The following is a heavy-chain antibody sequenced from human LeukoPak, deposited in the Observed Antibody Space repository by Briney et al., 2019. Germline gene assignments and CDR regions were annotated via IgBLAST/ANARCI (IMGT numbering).Heavy chain of an antibody. CDR1: GFTFDDYA. CDR3: AKDMVDRYYYDSSGYPRGSFDY. V-gene: IGHV3-9*01. Sequence: GGSLRLSCAASGFTFDDYAMHWVRQAPGKGLEWVSGISWNSGSIGYADSVKGRFTISRDNAKNSLYLQMNSLRAEDTALYYCAKDMVDRYYYDSSGYPRGSFDYWGQGTLVTVSS. CDR2: ISWNSGSI. J-gene: IGHJ4*02. D-gene: IGHD3-22*01.